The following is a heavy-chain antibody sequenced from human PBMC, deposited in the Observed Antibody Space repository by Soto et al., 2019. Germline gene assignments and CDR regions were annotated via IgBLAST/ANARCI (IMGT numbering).Heavy chain of an antibody. D-gene: IGHD2-21*02. J-gene: IGHJ4*02. CDR2: IYPGDSDT. CDR1: GYSFTSYW. V-gene: IGHV5-51*01. CDR3: AIIHCGGDCYSGHFDY. Sequence: GESLKISCKGSGYSFTSYWIGWVRQMPGKGLEWMGIIYPGDSDTSYSPSFQGQVTISADKSISTAYLQWSSLKASDTAMYYCAIIHCGGDCYSGHFDYWGQGTLVTVSS.